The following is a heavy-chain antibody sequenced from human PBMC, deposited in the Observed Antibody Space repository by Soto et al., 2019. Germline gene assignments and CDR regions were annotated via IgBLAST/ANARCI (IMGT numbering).Heavy chain of an antibody. CDR1: GGSISSYY. D-gene: IGHD3-10*01. J-gene: IGHJ6*02. CDR3: ARLGSGLSDYYYYGMDV. CDR2: IYYSGST. V-gene: IGHV4-59*01. Sequence: PSETLSLTCTVSGGSISSYYWSWIRQPPGKGLEWIGYIYYSGSTNYNPSLKSRVTISVDTSKNQFSLKLSSVTAADTAVYYCARLGSGLSDYYYYGMDVWGQGTTVTVSS.